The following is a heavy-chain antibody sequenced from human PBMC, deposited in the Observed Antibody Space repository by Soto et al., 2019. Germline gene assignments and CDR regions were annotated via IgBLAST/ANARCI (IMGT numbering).Heavy chain of an antibody. V-gene: IGHV1-58*01. CDR1: GFTFTSSA. CDR2: IVVGSGNT. CDR3: AARGSYPTATSYYGIDV. Sequence: SVKVSCKASGFTFTSSAVQWVRQARGQRLEWIGWIVVGSGNTNYAQKFQERVTITRDMSTSTAYMELSSLRSEDTAVYYCAARGSYPTATSYYGIDVWGQGTTVTVSS. D-gene: IGHD3-16*02. J-gene: IGHJ6*02.